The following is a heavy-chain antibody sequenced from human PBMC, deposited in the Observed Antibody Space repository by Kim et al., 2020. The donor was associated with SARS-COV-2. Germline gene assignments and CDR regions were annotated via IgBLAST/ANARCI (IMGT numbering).Heavy chain of an antibody. D-gene: IGHD3-10*01. V-gene: IGHV4-59*13. Sequence: SETLSLTCTVSGGSISSYYWSWIRQPPGKGLEWIGYIYYSGSTNYNPSLKSRVTISVDTSKNQFSLKLSSVTAADTAVYYCARGTGPYGALDYWGQGTLVTVSS. CDR1: GGSISSYY. J-gene: IGHJ4*02. CDR3: ARGTGPYGALDY. CDR2: IYYSGST.